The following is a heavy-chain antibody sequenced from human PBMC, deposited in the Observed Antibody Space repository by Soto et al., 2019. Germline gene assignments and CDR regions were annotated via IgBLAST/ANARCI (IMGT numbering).Heavy chain of an antibody. V-gene: IGHV4-31*03. Sequence: QVQLQESGPGLVKPSQTLSLTCTVSGGSISGDGYYWTWIRQHPGKGLEWVGYMYDTGTTRYNPSLKXRXSXSXXRWKNQFSLTVTSVTAADTAMYYCARGGVRTTFPHWGQGTLVTVSS. CDR1: GGSISGDGYY. CDR2: MYDTGTT. J-gene: IGHJ4*02. D-gene: IGHD1-7*01. CDR3: ARGGVRTTFPH.